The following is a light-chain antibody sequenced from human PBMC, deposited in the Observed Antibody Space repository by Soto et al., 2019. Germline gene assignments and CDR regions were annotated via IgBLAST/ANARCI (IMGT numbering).Light chain of an antibody. CDR3: ATWDYSLDVWV. Sequence: QSALTQPPSASGTPGQRVTVSCSGSSSNVGSNTVNWYQQVPGTAPKLLIYSNNQRPSGVPDRFSGSKSGTSASLAIRGLQSDDEANYYCATWDYSLDVWVFGGGTKLTVL. CDR2: SNN. V-gene: IGLV1-44*01. CDR1: SSNVGSNT. J-gene: IGLJ3*02.